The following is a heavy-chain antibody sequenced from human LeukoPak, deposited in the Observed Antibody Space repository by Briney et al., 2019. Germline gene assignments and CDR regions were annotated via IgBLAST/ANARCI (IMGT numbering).Heavy chain of an antibody. V-gene: IGHV3-23*01. D-gene: IGHD1-26*01. CDR3: AKGGSYLQGLTG. J-gene: IGHJ4*02. CDR1: GFTFSSYA. Sequence: GGSLRLPCAASGFTFSSYAMSWVRQAPGKGLEWVSAISGSGGSTYYADSVKGRFTISRDNSKNTLYLQMNSLRAEDTAVYYCAKGGSYLQGLTGWGQGTLVTVSS. CDR2: ISGSGGST.